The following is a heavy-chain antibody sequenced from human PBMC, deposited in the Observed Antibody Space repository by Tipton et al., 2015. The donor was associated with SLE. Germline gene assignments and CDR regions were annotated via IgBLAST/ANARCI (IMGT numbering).Heavy chain of an antibody. CDR3: ARGGGHDAFDI. CDR1: GGSFSGYY. D-gene: IGHD4-23*01. CDR2: INHSGST. J-gene: IGHJ3*02. V-gene: IGHV4-34*01. Sequence: TLSLTCAVYGGSFSGYYWSWIRQPPGKGLEWIGEINHSGSTNYNPSLKSRVTISVDTSKNQFSLKLSSVTAADTAVYYCARGGGHDAFDIWGQGTMVTVS.